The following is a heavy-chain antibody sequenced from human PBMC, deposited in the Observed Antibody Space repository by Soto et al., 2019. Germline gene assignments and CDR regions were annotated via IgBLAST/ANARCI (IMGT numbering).Heavy chain of an antibody. CDR1: GFTFSGYS. D-gene: IGHD2-8*01. CDR2: ISGPSIYI. Sequence: EVQLEGSGGGLVKPGGSLRLSCVASGFTFSGYSKNWVRQAPGKGLEWVSYISGPSIYIYYADSVKGRFTISRDNAKSAVYLQMNSLRAEDTAVYYCARVFRNGFNVWGQGTTVSVSS. J-gene: IGHJ6*02. CDR3: ARVFRNGFNV. V-gene: IGHV3-21*01.